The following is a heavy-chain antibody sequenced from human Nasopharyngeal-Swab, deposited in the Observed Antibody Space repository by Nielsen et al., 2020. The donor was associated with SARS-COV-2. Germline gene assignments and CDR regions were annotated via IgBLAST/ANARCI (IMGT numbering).Heavy chain of an antibody. D-gene: IGHD1-26*01. V-gene: IGHV2-5*02. Sequence: SGPTLLQPTQTLTLTCTFSGFSLSTSGVGVGWIRQPPGKALEWLALIYWDDDKRYSPSLKSRLTITKDTSKNQVVLTMTNMDPVDTATYYCAHRLVGATNNWFDPWGQGTLVTVSS. CDR3: AHRLVGATNNWFDP. CDR1: GFSLSTSGVG. CDR2: IYWDDDK. J-gene: IGHJ5*02.